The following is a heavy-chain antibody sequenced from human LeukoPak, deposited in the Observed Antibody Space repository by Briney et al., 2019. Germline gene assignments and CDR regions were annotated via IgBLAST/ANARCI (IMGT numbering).Heavy chain of an antibody. Sequence: GGSLRLSCAASGFTFSRYEMNWVRQAPGKGLEWVSYISSSGSTIYYADSVKGRFTISRDNAKNSLYLQMNSLRAEDTAVYYCARDRNYYGMDVWGQGTTVTVSS. V-gene: IGHV3-48*03. J-gene: IGHJ6*02. CDR3: ARDRNYYGMDV. CDR2: ISSSGSTI. CDR1: GFTFSRYE.